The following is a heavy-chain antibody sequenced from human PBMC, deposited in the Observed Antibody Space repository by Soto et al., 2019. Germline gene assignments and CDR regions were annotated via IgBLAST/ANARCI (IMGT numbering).Heavy chain of an antibody. CDR3: ARDDGWEGYCSGGSCSYFDY. CDR1: GGTFSSYA. CDR2: IIPIFGTA. D-gene: IGHD2-15*01. Sequence: QVQLVQSGAEVKKPGSSVKVSCKASGGTFSSYAISWVRQAPGQGLEWLGGIIPIFGTANYAQKFQGRVTITADKSTSTAYMELSSLRSEDTAVYYCARDDGWEGYCSGGSCSYFDYWGQGTLVTVSS. V-gene: IGHV1-69*06. J-gene: IGHJ4*02.